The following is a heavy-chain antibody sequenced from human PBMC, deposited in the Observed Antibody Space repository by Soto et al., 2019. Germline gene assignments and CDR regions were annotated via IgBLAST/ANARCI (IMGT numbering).Heavy chain of an antibody. J-gene: IGHJ4*02. V-gene: IGHV4-34*01. CDR3: ARTTHPLAYCGGDCYYFDY. Sequence: SETLSLTCAVYGGSFSGYYWSWIRQPPGKGLEWIGEINHSGNTNYNPSLKSRVTISVDTSKNQFSLKLSSVTAADTAVYYCARTTHPLAYCGGDCYYFDYWGQGTLVTVSS. D-gene: IGHD2-21*02. CDR1: GGSFSGYY. CDR2: INHSGNT.